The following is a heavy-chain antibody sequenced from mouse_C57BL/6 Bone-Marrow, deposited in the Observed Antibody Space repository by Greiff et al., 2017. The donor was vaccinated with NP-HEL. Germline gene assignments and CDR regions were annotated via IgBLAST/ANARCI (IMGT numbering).Heavy chain of an antibody. CDR2: ISSGGSYT. CDR1: GFTFSSYG. V-gene: IGHV5-6*01. Sequence: EVKVVESGGDLVKPGGSLKLSCAASGFTFSSYGMSWVRQTPDKRLEWVATISSGGSYTYYPDSVKGRFTISRDNAKNTLYLQMSSLKSEDTAMYYCARHGTTVVEEDAWFAYWGQGTLVTVSA. CDR3: ARHGTTVVEEDAWFAY. J-gene: IGHJ3*01. D-gene: IGHD1-1*01.